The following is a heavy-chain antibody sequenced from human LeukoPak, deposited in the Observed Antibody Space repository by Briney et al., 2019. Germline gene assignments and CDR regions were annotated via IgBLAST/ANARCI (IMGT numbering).Heavy chain of an antibody. J-gene: IGHJ5*02. V-gene: IGHV1-69*05. CDR1: GGTFSSYA. D-gene: IGHD3-3*01. CDR3: ARDRGYYDFWTRGPFDP. CDR2: IIPIFGTA. Sequence: SVKVSCKASGGTFSSYAISWVRQAPGQGLEWMGGIIPIFGTANYAQKFQGRVTITTDESTSTAYMELSSLRSEDTAVYYCARDRGYYDFWTRGPFDPWGQGTLVTVSS.